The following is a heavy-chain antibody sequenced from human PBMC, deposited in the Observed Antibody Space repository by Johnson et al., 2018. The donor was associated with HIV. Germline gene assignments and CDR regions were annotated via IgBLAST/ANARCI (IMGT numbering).Heavy chain of an antibody. CDR1: GFTFSDYG. CDR3: AKKFCSGSCSDRHYAAFDA. V-gene: IGHV3-30*18. CDR2: ISYDGSNK. J-gene: IGHJ3*01. D-gene: IGHD3-3*01. Sequence: QVQLVESGGGVVQPGTSLRLSCAASGFTFSDYGMHWVRQAPGKGLEWVAVISYDGSNKYYADSVKGRFTISRDNSKNTLYLQMNSLRAEDTAVYYCAKKFCSGSCSDRHYAAFDAWGQGTMVTVSS.